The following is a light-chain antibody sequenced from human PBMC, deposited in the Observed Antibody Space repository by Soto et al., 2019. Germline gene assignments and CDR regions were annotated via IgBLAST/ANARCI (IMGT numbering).Light chain of an antibody. CDR1: QSVSSSY. CDR2: GAS. V-gene: IGKV3-20*01. Sequence: EIVLTQSPGTLSLSPGERATLSCSASQSVSSSYLAWYQQKPGQAPRLLIYGASSRATGIPDRFSGSGSGTDFILTISRLEPEDFAVYYCQQYGSSPQTFGQGTKLEIK. J-gene: IGKJ2*01. CDR3: QQYGSSPQT.